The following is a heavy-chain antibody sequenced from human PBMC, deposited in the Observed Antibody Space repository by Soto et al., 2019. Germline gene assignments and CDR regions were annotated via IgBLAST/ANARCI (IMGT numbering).Heavy chain of an antibody. CDR3: ARSYTRTDYGGNAFDY. CDR1: GFTLSSYS. Sequence: GSLRLSCAASGFTLSSYSMNWIRQAPGKGLEWVSSISSSSSYIYYADSVKGRFTISIDNAKNSLYLQMNSLRAEDTAVYYCARSYTRTDYGGNAFDYWGQGTLVTVSS. D-gene: IGHD4-17*01. V-gene: IGHV3-21*01. CDR2: ISSSSSYI. J-gene: IGHJ4*02.